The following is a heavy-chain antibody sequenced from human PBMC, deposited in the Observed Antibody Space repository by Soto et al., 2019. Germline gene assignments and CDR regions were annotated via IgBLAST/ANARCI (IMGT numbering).Heavy chain of an antibody. D-gene: IGHD1-26*01. J-gene: IGHJ4*02. V-gene: IGHV1-3*01. CDR1: GYTFTSYA. CDR3: ARAFGIVDFDY. Sequence: ASVKVSCKASGYTFTSYAMHWVRQAPGQRLEWMGWINAGNGNTKYSQKLQGRVTITRDTSASTAYMELSRLRSEDTALYYCARAFGIVDFDYWGQGTLVTVSS. CDR2: INAGNGNT.